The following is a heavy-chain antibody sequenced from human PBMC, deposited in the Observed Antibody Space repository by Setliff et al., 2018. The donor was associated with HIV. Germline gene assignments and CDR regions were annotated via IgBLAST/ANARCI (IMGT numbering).Heavy chain of an antibody. CDR3: AREKSPVLEYFDWLKPRHVFDV. V-gene: IGHV1-69*10. Sequence: SVKVSCQTSGGTFNTYPIAWVRQAPGQGLEWMGGIAPNLRMPNYIQKFKGRLTITADESTSTVYMELTNLRSEDTAMYYCAREKSPVLEYFDWLKPRHVFDVWGQGTVVTVSS. D-gene: IGHD3-9*01. CDR2: IAPNLRMP. J-gene: IGHJ3*01. CDR1: GGTFNTYP.